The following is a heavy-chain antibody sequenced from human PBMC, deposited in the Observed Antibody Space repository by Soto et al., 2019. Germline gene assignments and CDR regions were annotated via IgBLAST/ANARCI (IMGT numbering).Heavy chain of an antibody. D-gene: IGHD2-21*01. V-gene: IGHV1-18*04. CDR1: GYSFSLYG. J-gene: IGHJ4*02. Sequence: QAQLVQSGAEMKKPGASVKVSCKASGYSFSLYGISWVRQAPGQGLEWMGWISTYNGNTKYAQKFQDRVTFTTDTSTSTAYMEVTSLGSDDTAVYYCARMIASSLDYWGQGTLVTVSS. CDR3: ARMIASSLDY. CDR2: ISTYNGNT.